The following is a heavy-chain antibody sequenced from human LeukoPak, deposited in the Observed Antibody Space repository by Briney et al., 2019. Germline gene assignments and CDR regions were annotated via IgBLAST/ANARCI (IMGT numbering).Heavy chain of an antibody. D-gene: IGHD4-17*01. J-gene: IGHJ6*03. CDR3: ARAKMTTVRYYYYYMDV. V-gene: IGHV4-39*07. CDR1: GGSITSSTYY. Sequence: SETLSLTCTVSGGSITSSTYYWGWIRQPPGKGLEWIGSIYYSGSTYYNPSLKSRVTISVDTSKNQFSLKLSSVTAADTAVYYCARAKMTTVRYYYYYMDVWGKGTTVTVSS. CDR2: IYYSGST.